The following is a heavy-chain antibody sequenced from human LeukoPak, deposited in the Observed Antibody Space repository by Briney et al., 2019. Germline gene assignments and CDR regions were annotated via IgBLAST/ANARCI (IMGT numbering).Heavy chain of an antibody. J-gene: IGHJ4*02. CDR1: GFTFSGYG. CDR2: IWYDGNNK. CDR3: AKDWGYTSMVSYYFDY. Sequence: GGSLRLSCAASGFTFSGYGMHWVRQAPDKGLEWVAVIWYDGNNKYYADSVKGRFTISRDNSKNTLYLQMNSLRAEDTAVYYCAKDWGYTSMVSYYFDYWGQGALVTVSS. V-gene: IGHV3-33*06. D-gene: IGHD5-18*01.